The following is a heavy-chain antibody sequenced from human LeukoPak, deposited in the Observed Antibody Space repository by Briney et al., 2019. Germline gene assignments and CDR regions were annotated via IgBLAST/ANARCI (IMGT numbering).Heavy chain of an antibody. V-gene: IGHV4-59*01. D-gene: IGHD2-21*01. CDR1: GGSISRYY. J-gene: IGHJ3*02. Sequence: SETLSLTCTVSGGSISRYYWSWIRQPPGKGLEWIGYIYYSGSTNYNPSLKSRVTISVDTSKNQFSLKLSSVTAADTAVYYCARGAVVIALSFDIWGQGTMVTVSS. CDR3: ARGAVVIALSFDI. CDR2: IYYSGST.